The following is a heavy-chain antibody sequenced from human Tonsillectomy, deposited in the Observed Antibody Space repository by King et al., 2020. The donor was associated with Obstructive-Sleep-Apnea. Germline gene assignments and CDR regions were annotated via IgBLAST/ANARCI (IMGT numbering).Heavy chain of an antibody. CDR1: GFTFSTYA. D-gene: IGHD3-3*01. CDR3: ARDPYYDFWSGYVYYYYGMDV. V-gene: IGHV3-30*04. Sequence: VQLVESGGGVVQPGKSLRLSCAASGFTFSTYAMHWVRQAPGKGLEWVAVISYDGSNKYYTDSVKGRFNISRDNSKNTVYLQVNSPRAEDTAMYYCARDPYYDFWSGYVYYYYGMDVWGQGTTVTVSS. J-gene: IGHJ6*02. CDR2: ISYDGSNK.